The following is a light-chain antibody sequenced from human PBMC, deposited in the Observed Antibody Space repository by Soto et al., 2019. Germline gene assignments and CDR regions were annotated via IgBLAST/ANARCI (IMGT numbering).Light chain of an antibody. V-gene: IGKV1-5*01. CDR2: DAS. J-gene: IGKJ1*01. CDR1: QSISTW. Sequence: DIQMTQSPSTLSSSVGDRVTITCRASQSISTWLAWYQQKPGKAPQLLIYDASTLQSGVPSRFSGSGSGTELTLTINNLQPDDFATYYWQQYNSSPTFGQGTKVE. CDR3: QQYNSSPT.